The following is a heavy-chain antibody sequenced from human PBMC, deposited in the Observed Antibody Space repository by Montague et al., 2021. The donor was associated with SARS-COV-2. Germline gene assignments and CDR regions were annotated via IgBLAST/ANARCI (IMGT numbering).Heavy chain of an antibody. V-gene: IGHV4-31*03. J-gene: IGHJ4*02. D-gene: IGHD2-15*01. Sequence: TLSLTCTVSGGSISSDEYYWSWIRQHPGKGLEWIGYIYYNGGSYYNPSLKSRVTISLDTSKNQFSLNLTSVTAADTAVYYCARHYSATLPAVYWGQGTLVTVSS. CDR3: ARHYSATLPAVY. CDR1: GGSISSDEYY. CDR2: IYYNGGS.